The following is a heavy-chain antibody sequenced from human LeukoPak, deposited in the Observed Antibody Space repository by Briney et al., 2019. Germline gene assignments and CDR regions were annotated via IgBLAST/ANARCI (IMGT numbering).Heavy chain of an antibody. CDR3: ARRITIFGVAKGTFDY. V-gene: IGHV4-39*01. Sequence: PSETLSLTCTVSGGSISSSSYYWGWIRQPPGKGLEWIGSIYYSGSTYYNPSLKSRVTISVDTSKNQFSLKLSSVTAADTAVYYCARRITIFGVAKGTFDYWGQGTLVTVSS. D-gene: IGHD3-3*01. CDR1: GGSISSSSYY. J-gene: IGHJ4*02. CDR2: IYYSGST.